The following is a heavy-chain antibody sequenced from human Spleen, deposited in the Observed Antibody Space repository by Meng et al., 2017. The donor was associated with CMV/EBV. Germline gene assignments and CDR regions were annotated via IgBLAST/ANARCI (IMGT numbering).Heavy chain of an antibody. J-gene: IGHJ5*02. V-gene: IGHV1-46*01. Sequence: AYTITNYYIHRVRQAPGQGLEWMEVVNSRGGGTTYAEKFQGSLSMTSGASTSTVYMELSGLGFDDTAIYFCARRYTVGTCLPSLDPWGQGTLVTVSS. CDR3: ARRYTVGTCLPSLDP. D-gene: IGHD3-16*02. CDR2: VNSRGGGT. CDR1: AYTITNYY.